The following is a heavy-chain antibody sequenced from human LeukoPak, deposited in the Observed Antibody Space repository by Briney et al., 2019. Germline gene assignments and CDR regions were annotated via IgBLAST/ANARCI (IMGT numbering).Heavy chain of an antibody. CDR3: ARRSGSYSWFDP. V-gene: IGHV4-39*01. D-gene: IGHD1-26*01. Sequence: SETLSLTCTVFGGSISSSSYYWGWIRQPPGKGLEWIGSIYYSGSTYYNPSLKSRVTISVDTSKNQFSLKLSSVTAADTAVYYCARRSGSYSWFDPWGQGTLVTVSS. CDR1: GGSISSSSYY. J-gene: IGHJ5*02. CDR2: IYYSGST.